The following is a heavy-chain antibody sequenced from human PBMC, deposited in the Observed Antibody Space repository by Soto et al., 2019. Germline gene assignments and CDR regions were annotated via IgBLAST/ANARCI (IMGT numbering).Heavy chain of an antibody. CDR2: ISYDGSNK. CDR1: GFTFSSYG. V-gene: IGHV3-30*03. D-gene: IGHD3-10*01. J-gene: IGHJ6*02. CDR3: AREGSVSSSDYYAYYYGMDV. Sequence: GGSLRLSCAASGFTFSSYGMHWVRQAPGKGLEWVAVISYDGSNKYYADSVKGRFTISRDNSKNSLYLQMNSLRGEDTAVYYCAREGSVSSSDYYAYYYGMDVWGQGTTVTVSS.